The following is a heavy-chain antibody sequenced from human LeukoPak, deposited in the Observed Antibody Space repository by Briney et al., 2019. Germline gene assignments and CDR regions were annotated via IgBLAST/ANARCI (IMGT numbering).Heavy chain of an antibody. V-gene: IGHV3-11*01. CDR1: GFTFSDYY. Sequence: GGSLRLSCAASGFTFSDYYMSWIRQAPGKGLEWVSYISSSGSTIYYADSVKGRFTISRDNAKNSQYLQMNSLRAEDTAVYYCARGPYYYDSSGYPMGDYYYYYGMDVWGQGTTVTVSS. D-gene: IGHD3-22*01. J-gene: IGHJ6*02. CDR3: ARGPYYYDSSGYPMGDYYYYYGMDV. CDR2: ISSSGSTI.